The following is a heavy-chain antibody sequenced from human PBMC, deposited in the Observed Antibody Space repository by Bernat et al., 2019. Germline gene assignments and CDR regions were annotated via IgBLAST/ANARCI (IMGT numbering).Heavy chain of an antibody. J-gene: IGHJ4*02. CDR3: ASGQYDYIWGSYRYFDY. CDR1: GGSISSSSYY. D-gene: IGHD3-16*02. CDR2: IYYSGST. V-gene: IGHV4-39*01. Sequence: QLQLQESGPGLVKPSETLSLTCTVSGGSISSSSYYWGWIRQPPRKGLEWIGGIYYSGSTYYNPSLKSRVTISVDTSKNQFSLKLSSVTAADTAVYYCASGQYDYIWGSYRYFDYWGQGTLVTVSS.